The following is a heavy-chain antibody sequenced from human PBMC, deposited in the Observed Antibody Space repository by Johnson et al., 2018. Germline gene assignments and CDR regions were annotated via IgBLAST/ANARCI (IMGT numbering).Heavy chain of an antibody. J-gene: IGHJ5*02. V-gene: IGHV1-8*01. CDR1: GYTFSSYD. CDR3: AGAEKHLGNNWVGR. Sequence: QVQLVQSGAEVKKPGASVKVSCKASGYTFSSYDINWVRQATGQGLEWMGWMNPNSGNTGYAQKFQGRVTMTRGTSISAAYMERSSLTSEETAGVYCAGAEKHLGNNWVGRWGQGTLVTVSS. D-gene: IGHD1-26*01. CDR2: MNPNSGNT.